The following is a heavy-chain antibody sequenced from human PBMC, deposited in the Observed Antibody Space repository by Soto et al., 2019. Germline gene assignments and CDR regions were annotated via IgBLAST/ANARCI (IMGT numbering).Heavy chain of an antibody. Sequence: GGSLRLSCAASGFTFSSYWMHWVRQAPGKGLVWVSRINSDGSSTSYADSVKGRFTISRDNAKNTLYLQMNSLRAEDTAVYYCARVASSGWYGDAFDIWGQGTRVTVSS. J-gene: IGHJ3*02. D-gene: IGHD6-19*01. CDR2: INSDGSST. CDR3: ARVASSGWYGDAFDI. V-gene: IGHV3-74*01. CDR1: GFTFSSYW.